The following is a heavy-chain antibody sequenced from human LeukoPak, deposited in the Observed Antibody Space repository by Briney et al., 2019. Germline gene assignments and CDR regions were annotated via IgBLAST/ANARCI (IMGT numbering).Heavy chain of an antibody. V-gene: IGHV3-23*01. J-gene: IGHJ4*02. CDR2: ISGSGGST. D-gene: IGHD3-22*01. CDR3: ANGGRGRAMIVSEGSIDY. CDR1: GFTFSSYA. Sequence: GGSLRLSCAASGFTFSSYAMSWVRQAPGKGLEWVSAISGSGGSTYYADSVKGRFTISRDNSKNTLYLQMNSLRAEDTAVYYCANGGRGRAMIVSEGSIDYWGQGTLVTVSS.